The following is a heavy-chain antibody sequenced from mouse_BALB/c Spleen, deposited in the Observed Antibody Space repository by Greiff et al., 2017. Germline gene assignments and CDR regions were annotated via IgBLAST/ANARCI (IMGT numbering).Heavy chain of an antibody. V-gene: IGHV1S137*01. J-gene: IGHJ2*01. D-gene: IGHD1-1*01. Sequence: QVQLKESGAELVRPGVSVKISCKGSGYTFTDYAMHWVKQSHAKSLEWIGVISTYYGDASYNQKFKGKATMTVDKSSSTAYMELARLTSEDSAIYYCARGGTTVEHYFDYWGQGTTLTVSS. CDR2: ISTYYGDA. CDR3: ARGGTTVEHYFDY. CDR1: GYTFTDYA.